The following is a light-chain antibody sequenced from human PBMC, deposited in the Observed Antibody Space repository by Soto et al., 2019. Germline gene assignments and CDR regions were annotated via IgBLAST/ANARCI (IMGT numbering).Light chain of an antibody. J-gene: IGLJ1*01. CDR1: SIDVGDYNS. CDR3: SSYAGRNAYV. V-gene: IGLV2-8*01. CDR2: EVR. Sequence: QSLLTQPPSASGSPGQSFTISCPGTSIDVGDYNSVSWYQQYPGKAPKVIIYEVRKRPSGVPDRFSGSKSGNTASLTVSGLQAEDEADYYCSSYAGRNAYVFGTGTKVTVL.